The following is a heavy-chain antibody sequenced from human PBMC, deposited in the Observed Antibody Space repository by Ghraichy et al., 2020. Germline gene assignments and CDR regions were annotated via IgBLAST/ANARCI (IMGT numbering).Heavy chain of an antibody. CDR3: ARVQGLLWSRSDWYFDL. CDR2: IKQDGSEK. CDR1: GFTFSSYW. Sequence: GGSLRLSCAASGFTFSSYWMSWVRQAPGKGLEWVANIKQDGSEKYYVDSEKGRFTISRDNAKNSLYLQMNSLRVEDTAVYYCARVQGLLWSRSDWYFDLWGRGTLVTVSS. J-gene: IGHJ2*01. D-gene: IGHD2-21*02. V-gene: IGHV3-7*03.